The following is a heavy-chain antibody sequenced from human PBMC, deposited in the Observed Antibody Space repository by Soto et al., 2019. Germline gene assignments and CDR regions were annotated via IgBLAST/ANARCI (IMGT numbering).Heavy chain of an antibody. CDR2: IIPIFGTA. CDR3: ARVRDGYNYGNWFDP. V-gene: IGHV1-69*13. J-gene: IGHJ5*02. Sequence: SVKVSCTASGGTFSNYSISWLRQAPGQGLEWMGGIIPIFGTANYAQKFQGRVTTTADESTSTAYMELSSLRSEDTAVYYCARVRDGYNYGNWFDPWVQVTLVTGS. CDR1: GGTFSNYS. D-gene: IGHD5-12*01.